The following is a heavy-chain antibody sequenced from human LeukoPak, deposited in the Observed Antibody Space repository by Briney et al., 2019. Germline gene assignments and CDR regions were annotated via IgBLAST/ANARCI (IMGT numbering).Heavy chain of an antibody. CDR1: GFTFSSYG. V-gene: IGHV3-30*18. CDR2: ISYDGSNK. Sequence: GGSLRLSCAASGFTFSSYGMHWVRQAPGKGLEWVAVISYDGSNKYYADSVKGRFTISRDNSKNTLYLQMNSLRAEDTAVYYCAKLPYYYDSSGYSRQDAFDIWGQGTMVTVSS. J-gene: IGHJ3*02. CDR3: AKLPYYYDSSGYSRQDAFDI. D-gene: IGHD3-22*01.